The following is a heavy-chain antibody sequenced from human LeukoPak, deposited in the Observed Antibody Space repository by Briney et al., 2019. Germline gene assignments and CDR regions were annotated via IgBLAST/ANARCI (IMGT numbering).Heavy chain of an antibody. V-gene: IGHV3-48*04. Sequence: RPGGSLRLSCAVSGFTFSSYSMTWVRQAPGKGLEWVSYISGSSSTIYYAESVKGRFTISRDNAKSSLYLQMNSLRAEDTAVYYCAELGITMIGGVWGKGTTVTISS. CDR3: AELGITMIGGV. CDR2: ISGSSSTI. D-gene: IGHD3-10*02. J-gene: IGHJ6*04. CDR1: GFTFSSYS.